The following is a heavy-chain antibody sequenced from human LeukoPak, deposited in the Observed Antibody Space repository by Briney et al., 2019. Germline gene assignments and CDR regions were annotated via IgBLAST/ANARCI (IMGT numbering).Heavy chain of an antibody. D-gene: IGHD3-10*01. V-gene: IGHV3-48*01. CDR2: ISSSSSTI. J-gene: IGHJ4*02. CDR3: ARLTMARGVPGS. CDR1: GFTFSSYS. Sequence: PGGSLRPSCAASGFTFSSYSMNWVRQAPGKGLEWVSYISSSSSTIYYADSVKSRFTISRDNAKNSLYLQMNSLRAEDTAVYYCARLTMARGVPGSWGQGTLVTVSS.